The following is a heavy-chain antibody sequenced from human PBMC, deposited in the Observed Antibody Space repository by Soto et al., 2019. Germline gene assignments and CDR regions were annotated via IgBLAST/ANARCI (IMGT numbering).Heavy chain of an antibody. D-gene: IGHD3-22*01. CDR3: ASSYYYDSSGYSLLYYYYGMDV. J-gene: IGHJ6*02. CDR2: ISSSSSYI. V-gene: IGHV3-21*01. CDR1: GFTCSSDS. Sequence: VGPLRLSCAASGFTCSSDSMNWVRQAPGNGLEWVSAISSSSSYIYYADSVKGRFTISRDNAKNSLYLQMNSLRAEDTAVYYCASSYYYDSSGYSLLYYYYGMDVWGQGTTVTVSS.